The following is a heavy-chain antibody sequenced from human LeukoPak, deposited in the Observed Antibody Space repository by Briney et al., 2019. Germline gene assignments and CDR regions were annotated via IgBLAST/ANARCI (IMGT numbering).Heavy chain of an antibody. CDR3: ARDNTVLLWFGELSLYYGMDV. CDR2: INHSGST. D-gene: IGHD3-10*01. V-gene: IGHV4-34*01. Sequence: SETLSLTCAVYGGSFSGYYWSWIRQPPGKGLEWIGEINHSGSTNYNPSLKSRVAISVDTSKNQFSLKLSSVTAADTAVYYCARDNTVLLWFGELSLYYGMDVWGQGTTVTVSS. CDR1: GGSFSGYY. J-gene: IGHJ6*02.